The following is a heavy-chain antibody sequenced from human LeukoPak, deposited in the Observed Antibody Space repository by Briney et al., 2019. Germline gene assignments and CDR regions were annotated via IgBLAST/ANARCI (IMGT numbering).Heavy chain of an antibody. D-gene: IGHD3-22*01. V-gene: IGHV4-4*07. J-gene: IGHJ5*02. Sequence: SETLSLTCSVSGGAIIPFYWNWIRQPAGKGLEWIGRIYSSGSTKYNPSLKSRVTMSVDTSKNQFSLKLSSVTAADTAVYYCAKDYYDSGEGWFDPWGQGTLVTVSS. CDR1: GGAIIPFY. CDR3: AKDYYDSGEGWFDP. CDR2: IYSSGST.